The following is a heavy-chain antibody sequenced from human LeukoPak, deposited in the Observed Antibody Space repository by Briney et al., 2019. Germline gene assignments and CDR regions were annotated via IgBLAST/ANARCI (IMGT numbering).Heavy chain of an antibody. D-gene: IGHD2-21*02. Sequence: GGSLRLSCAASGFTFSSYGMHWVRQAPGKGLEWVAFIRYDGSNKYYADSVKGRFTISRDNSKNTLYLQMNSLRAEDTAVYYCAKDDFRSLCYYYMDVWGKGTTVTVSS. J-gene: IGHJ6*03. V-gene: IGHV3-30*02. CDR1: GFTFSSYG. CDR3: AKDDFRSLCYYYMDV. CDR2: IRYDGSNK.